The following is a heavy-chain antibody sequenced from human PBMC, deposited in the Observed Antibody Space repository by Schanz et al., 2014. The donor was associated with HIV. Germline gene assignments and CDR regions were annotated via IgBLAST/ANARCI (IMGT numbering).Heavy chain of an antibody. V-gene: IGHV3-33*06. CDR1: GFTFSNFA. CDR2: IWYDGSYK. Sequence: VQLVESGGGLVQPGRSLRLSCAASGFTFSNFAMHWVRQAPGKGLEWAAVIWYDGSYKYYANSVKGRFTISRDNSKNTLYLQMNSLRAEDTAVYYCAKDGSWEAFDVFDIWGQGTMVTVSS. CDR3: AKDGSWEAFDVFDI. J-gene: IGHJ3*02. D-gene: IGHD1-26*01.